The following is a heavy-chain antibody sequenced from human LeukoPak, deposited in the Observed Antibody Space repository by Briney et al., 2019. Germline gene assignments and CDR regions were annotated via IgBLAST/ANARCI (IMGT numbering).Heavy chain of an antibody. V-gene: IGHV3-11*04. Sequence: GGSLRLSCAASGFTFSDYYMSWIRQAPGKGLEWVSYISSSGSTTYYADSVKGRFTISRDNAKNSLYLQMNSLRAEDTAVYYCARIVLRYFDWLLETPMSYFDYWGQGTLVTVSS. J-gene: IGHJ4*02. CDR2: ISSSGSTT. D-gene: IGHD3-9*01. CDR1: GFTFSDYY. CDR3: ARIVLRYFDWLLETPMSYFDY.